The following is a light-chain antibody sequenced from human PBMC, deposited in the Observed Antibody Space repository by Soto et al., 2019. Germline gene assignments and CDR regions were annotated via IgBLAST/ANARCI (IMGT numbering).Light chain of an antibody. Sequence: EIVLTQSPGTVSLSPGERATLSCRARQSVSSSFLAWYQQKAGQAPRLLLYGASSRASGIPDRFTGSGSGTDFTLTISRLEPEDFAVYYCQQYDRAPRTFGQGTKVEIK. CDR2: GAS. CDR3: QQYDRAPRT. J-gene: IGKJ1*01. V-gene: IGKV3-20*01. CDR1: QSVSSSF.